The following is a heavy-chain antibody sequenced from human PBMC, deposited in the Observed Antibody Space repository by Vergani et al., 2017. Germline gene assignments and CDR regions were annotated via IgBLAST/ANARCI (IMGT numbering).Heavy chain of an antibody. D-gene: IGHD3-3*01. CDR1: GYTFTSYG. J-gene: IGHJ4*02. Sequence: QVQLVQSGAEVKKPGASVKVSCKASGYTFTSYGISWVRQAPGQGLEWMGWINPNSGGINYAQKFQGRVTMTRETSISTAYMELSRLRYDDTAVYYCAREFHDFWSGYFYFDYWGQGTLVTVSS. CDR2: INPNSGGI. CDR3: AREFHDFWSGYFYFDY. V-gene: IGHV1-2*02.